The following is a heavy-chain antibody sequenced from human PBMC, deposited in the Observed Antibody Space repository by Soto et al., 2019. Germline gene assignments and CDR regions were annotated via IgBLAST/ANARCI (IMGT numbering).Heavy chain of an antibody. CDR2: ISYDGRNK. V-gene: IGHV3-30*18. D-gene: IGHD6-19*01. CDR1: GFTFSSYG. J-gene: IGHJ6*02. CDR3: VKDGSSGWPYFYDMDV. Sequence: PGGSLRLSCAASGFTFSSYGMHWVPQAPGKGLEWVAVISYDGRNKYYADAVKGRFTISRDNSKNTLYLQMSSLRAEDTAVYYCVKDGSSGWPYFYDMDVWGQGTTVTVSS.